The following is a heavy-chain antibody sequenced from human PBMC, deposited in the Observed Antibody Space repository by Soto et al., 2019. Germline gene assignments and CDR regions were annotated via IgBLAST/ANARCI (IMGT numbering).Heavy chain of an antibody. D-gene: IGHD3-22*01. CDR3: ARSGHYYDSSGYYFGY. CDR1: GFTFSSYA. J-gene: IGHJ4*02. V-gene: IGHV3-30-3*01. Sequence: QVQLVESGGGVVQPGRSLRLSCAASGFTFSSYAMHWVRQAPGKGLEWVAVISYDGSNKYYADSVKGRFTISRDNSKNTLYLKMNSLRAEDTAVYYCARSGHYYDSSGYYFGYWGQGTLVTVSS. CDR2: ISYDGSNK.